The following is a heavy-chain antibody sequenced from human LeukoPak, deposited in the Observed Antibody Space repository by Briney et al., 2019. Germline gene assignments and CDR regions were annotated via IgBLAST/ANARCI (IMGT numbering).Heavy chain of an antibody. CDR2: ISAYNGNT. J-gene: IGHJ4*02. D-gene: IGHD3-22*01. V-gene: IGHV1-18*01. CDR1: GYTFTSYG. CDR3: ARDLKPGYYDSSGKLNYFDY. Sequence: ASVKVSCKASGYTFTSYGISWVRQAPGQGLEWMGRISAYNGNTNYAQKLHGRVTMTTDTSTSTAYMELRSLRSDDTAVYYCARDLKPGYYDSSGKLNYFDYWGQGTLVTVSS.